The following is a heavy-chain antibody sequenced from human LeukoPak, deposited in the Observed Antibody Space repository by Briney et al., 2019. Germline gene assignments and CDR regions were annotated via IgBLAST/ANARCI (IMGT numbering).Heavy chain of an antibody. Sequence: GGSLRLSCAASGFTFISYAMSGGRHAPGEGLEWVSVISGSGGSTYYADSVKGRVTISRDNSKNTLYLQMNSLRAEDTAVYYRAKAGPRKDYEVDYWGQGTLVNVSS. D-gene: IGHD4-17*01. CDR2: ISGSGGST. CDR1: GFTFISYA. J-gene: IGHJ4*02. CDR3: AKAGPRKDYEVDY. V-gene: IGHV3-23*01.